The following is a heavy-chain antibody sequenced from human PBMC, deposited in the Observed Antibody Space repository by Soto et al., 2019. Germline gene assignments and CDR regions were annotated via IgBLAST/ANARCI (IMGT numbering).Heavy chain of an antibody. V-gene: IGHV3-21*01. CDR1: GFTFSSYS. CDR2: ISSSSSYI. J-gene: IGHJ4*02. Sequence: GGSLRLSCAASGFTFSSYSMNWVRQAPGKGLEWVSSISSSSSYIYYADSVKGRFTISRDNAKNSLYLQMNSLRAEDTAVYYCARENYYYDSSGYYFDYWGQGTLVTVSS. CDR3: ARENYYYDSSGYYFDY. D-gene: IGHD3-22*01.